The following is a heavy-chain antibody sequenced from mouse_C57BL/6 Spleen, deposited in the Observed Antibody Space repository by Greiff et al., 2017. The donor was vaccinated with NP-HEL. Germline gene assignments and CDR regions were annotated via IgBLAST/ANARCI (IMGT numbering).Heavy chain of an antibody. J-gene: IGHJ3*01. CDR1: GFTFSSYG. CDR3: ARQGDGYYGAWFAY. V-gene: IGHV5-6*01. Sequence: EVQLQESGGDLVKPGGSLKLSCAASGFTFSSYGMSWVRQTPDKRLEWVATISSGGSYTYYPDSVKGRFTISRDNAKNTLYLQMSSLKSEDTAMYYCARQGDGYYGAWFAYWGQGTLVTDSA. CDR2: ISSGGSYT. D-gene: IGHD2-3*01.